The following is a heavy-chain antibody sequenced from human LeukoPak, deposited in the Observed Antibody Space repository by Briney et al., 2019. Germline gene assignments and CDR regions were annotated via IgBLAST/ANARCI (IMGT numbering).Heavy chain of an antibody. CDR1: GFTLRSYT. D-gene: IGHD2-15*01. Sequence: GGSLRLSCAASGFTLRSYTMSWVRQAPGKGLEWVSAISGSGGSTYYADSVKGRFTISRDNSKNTLYLQMNSLRAEDTAVYYCAKAGYPRRLYYFDYWGQGTLVTVSS. CDR3: AKAGYPRRLYYFDY. J-gene: IGHJ4*02. V-gene: IGHV3-23*01. CDR2: ISGSGGST.